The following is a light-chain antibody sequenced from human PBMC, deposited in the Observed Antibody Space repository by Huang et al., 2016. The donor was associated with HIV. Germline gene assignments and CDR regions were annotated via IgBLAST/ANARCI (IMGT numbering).Light chain of an antibody. J-gene: IGKJ4*01. CDR3: QQYDKLPPLLT. V-gene: IGKV3-15*01. Sequence: EIVMTQSPATLSVSPGERVILTCRASESVGSRLAWYQQKPGQAPRLLIYGASTRGSVVPPRVSGSGSGTEFTLSISGLQSADFAVYYCQQYDKLPPLLTFGGGTKVEIK. CDR1: ESVGSR. CDR2: GAS.